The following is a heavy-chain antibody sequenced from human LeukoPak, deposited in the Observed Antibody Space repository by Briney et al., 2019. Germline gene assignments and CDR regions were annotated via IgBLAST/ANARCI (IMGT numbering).Heavy chain of an antibody. CDR1: TYTFTGYY. V-gene: IGHV1-2*02. CDR3: ARRHIDCSTTTCYVDY. Sequence: ASVKVSYKASTYTFTGYYINWVRQAPGQGLGWMGWMNPNSGGTSFAQKFQGRVTMTRDTSISTAYMELSRLRSDDTAVYYCARRHIDCSTTTCYVDYWGQGTLVTVSS. J-gene: IGHJ4*02. CDR2: MNPNSGGT. D-gene: IGHD2-2*01.